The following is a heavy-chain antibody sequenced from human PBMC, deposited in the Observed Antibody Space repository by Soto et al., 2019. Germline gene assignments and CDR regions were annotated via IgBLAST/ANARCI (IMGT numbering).Heavy chain of an antibody. CDR1: GFTFDDDA. D-gene: IGHD3-3*01. CDR3: AKGVAGWYYFDY. CDR2: ISWNVGSI. V-gene: IGHV3-9*01. J-gene: IGHJ4*02. Sequence: EVQLVESGGGLVQPGRSLRLSCAASGFTFDDDAMHWVRQAPGKGLEWVSGISWNVGSIAYADSVKGRFTISRDNAKNSLYLQMNSLRAEDTALYYCAKGVAGWYYFDYWGQGTLVTVSS.